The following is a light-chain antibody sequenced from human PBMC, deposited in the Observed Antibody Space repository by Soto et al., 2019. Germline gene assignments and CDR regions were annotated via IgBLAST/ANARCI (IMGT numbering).Light chain of an antibody. CDR2: DAS. CDR1: QSVRAY. CDR3: MQGTHWPIT. Sequence: IVLTQSPDTLSLSPGERATLSCRASQSVRAYLAWYQQKPGQAPRLLIYDASNRATGIPARFSGSGSGTDFALKISRVEAEDVGVYYCMQGTHWPITFGQGTRLEI. V-gene: IGKV3-11*01. J-gene: IGKJ5*01.